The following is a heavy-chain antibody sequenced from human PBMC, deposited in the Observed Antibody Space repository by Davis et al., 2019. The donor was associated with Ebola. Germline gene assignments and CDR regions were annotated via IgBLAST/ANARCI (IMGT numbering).Heavy chain of an antibody. D-gene: IGHD6-19*01. Sequence: MPSETLSLTCAVYGGSFSGYYYNWIRQPPGKGLEWIGEINHSGSTDYNPSLKSRVTISVDTSKNQFSLKLSPVTAADTAVYYCARRCTVPATYIPTYYDYYMDVWGRGTTVTVSS. CDR2: INHSGST. V-gene: IGHV4-34*01. CDR3: ARRCTVPATYIPTYYDYYMDV. CDR1: GGSFSGYY. J-gene: IGHJ6*03.